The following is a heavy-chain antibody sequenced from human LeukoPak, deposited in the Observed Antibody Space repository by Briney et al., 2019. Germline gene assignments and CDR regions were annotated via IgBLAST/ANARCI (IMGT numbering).Heavy chain of an antibody. J-gene: IGHJ4*02. V-gene: IGHV3-30-3*01. CDR3: ARGQEMATIGYFDY. CDR2: ISYDGSNK. D-gene: IGHD5-24*01. Sequence: GGSLRLSWAASGFTFSSYAMHWVRQAPGKGLEWVAVISYDGSNKYYADSVKGRFTISRDNSKNTLYLQMNSLRAEDTAVYYCARGQEMATIGYFDYWGQGTLVTVSS. CDR1: GFTFSSYA.